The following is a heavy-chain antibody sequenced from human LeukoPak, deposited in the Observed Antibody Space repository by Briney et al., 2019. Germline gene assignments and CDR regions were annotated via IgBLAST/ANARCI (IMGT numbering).Heavy chain of an antibody. CDR2: LYHSDSI. J-gene: IGHJ6*03. V-gene: IGHV4-38-2*01. D-gene: IGHD6-13*01. Sequence: SETLSLTCAVSGYSISSVYYWIWIRQPPGKGLEWIGSLYHSDSIYYNPSLESRVTMSVDTSKNQFSLKLSFVTAADTAVYYCARQHDSYHYYYVDVWGKGTTVTASS. CDR3: ARQHDSYHYYYVDV. CDR1: GYSISSVYY.